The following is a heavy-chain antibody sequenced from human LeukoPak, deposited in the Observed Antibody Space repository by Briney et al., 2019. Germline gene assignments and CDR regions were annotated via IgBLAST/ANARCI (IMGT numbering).Heavy chain of an antibody. V-gene: IGHV1-69*01. D-gene: IGHD3-10*01. CDR2: IIPIFGTA. J-gene: IGHJ5*02. CDR3: AREVRAIPSWFDP. Sequence: SVKVSCKASGGTFSSYAISWVRQAPGQGLEWMGGIIPIFGTANYAQKFQGRVTITADESTSTAYMELSSLRSEDTAVYYCAREVRAIPSWFDPWGQGTLVTVPS. CDR1: GGTFSSYA.